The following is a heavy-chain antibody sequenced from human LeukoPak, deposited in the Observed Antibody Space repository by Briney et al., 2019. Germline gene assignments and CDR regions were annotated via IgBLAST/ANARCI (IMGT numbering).Heavy chain of an antibody. J-gene: IGHJ4*02. CDR2: IYYSGST. D-gene: IGHD3-9*01. V-gene: IGHV4-61*08. CDR3: ATVIYDVLTGYSLQ. Sequence: SETLSLTCTVSGGSISSGGYYWSWIRQPPGKGLEWIGYIYYSGSTNYNPSLKSRVTISVDTSKNQFSLKLNSVTAADTAVYYCATVIYDVLTGYSLQWGQGTLVTVSS. CDR1: GGSISSGGYY.